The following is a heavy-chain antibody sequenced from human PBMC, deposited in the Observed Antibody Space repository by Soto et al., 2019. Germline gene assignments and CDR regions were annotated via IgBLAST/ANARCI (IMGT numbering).Heavy chain of an antibody. CDR3: AREIWAQLWNYFDY. D-gene: IGHD5-18*01. CDR2: IYSGGST. V-gene: IGHV3-53*01. J-gene: IGHJ4*02. CDR1: GFTVSSNY. Sequence: EVQLVESGGGLIQPGGSLRLSCAASGFTVSSNYMSWVRQAPGKGLEWVSVIYSGGSTYYADSVKGRFTISRDNSKNTLYLQMNSLRAEDTAVYYCAREIWAQLWNYFDYWGQGTLVTVSS.